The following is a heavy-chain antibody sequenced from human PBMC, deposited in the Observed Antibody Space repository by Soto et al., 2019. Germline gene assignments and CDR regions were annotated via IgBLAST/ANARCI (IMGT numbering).Heavy chain of an antibody. D-gene: IGHD3-9*01. CDR2: IKEDGSDK. V-gene: IGHV3-7*01. J-gene: IGHJ5*02. Sequence: EVHLVDSGGGLVQPGGSLRLSCVASGFPFSSYWISWVRQAPGKGLEWVANIKEDGSDKYYVDSVKGRFTISRDNAKNSLYLQMNGLRVEDTAVYYCVGVSLTGSWGQGTMVAVSS. CDR1: GFPFSSYW. CDR3: VGVSLTGS.